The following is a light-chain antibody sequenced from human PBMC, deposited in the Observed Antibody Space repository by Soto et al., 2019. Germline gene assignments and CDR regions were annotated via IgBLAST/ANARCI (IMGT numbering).Light chain of an antibody. CDR2: GTS. CDR3: QQYNKWPST. V-gene: IGKV3-15*01. J-gene: IGKJ1*01. CDR1: QSVNLN. Sequence: EIMMTQSPGTLSVSPGEGATLSCTASQSVNLNLAWYQQKPGQAPRLLIYGTSNRAAGVPARYSGSRSGTDFTLTISSLQSEDFAVYYCQQYNKWPSTFGQGTKVDIK.